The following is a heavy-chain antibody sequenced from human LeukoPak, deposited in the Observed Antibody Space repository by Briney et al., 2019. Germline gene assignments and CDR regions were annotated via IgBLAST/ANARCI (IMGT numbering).Heavy chain of an antibody. J-gene: IGHJ3*02. D-gene: IGHD2-21*02. CDR2: IRYDGSNK. CDR1: GFTFSSYG. CDR3: AKTVVVTANPRAFDI. Sequence: GGSLRLSCAASGFTFSSYGMHWVRQAPGKGLEWVAFIRYDGSNKYYADSVKGRFTISRDNSKNTLYLQMNSLRAEDTAVYYCAKTVVVTANPRAFDIWGQGTMVTVSS. V-gene: IGHV3-30*02.